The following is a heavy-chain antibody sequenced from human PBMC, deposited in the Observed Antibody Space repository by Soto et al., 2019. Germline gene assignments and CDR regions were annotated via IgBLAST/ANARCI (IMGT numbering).Heavy chain of an antibody. Sequence: ASVKVSCKASGYTFTSYDINWVRQAPGQGLEWMGIINPSGDSRNYAQKFQGRVTMTRDTSTRTVYMEVSSLRSEDTAVYYCARGDSSGWYKKDFDYWGQGTLVTVSS. D-gene: IGHD6-19*01. CDR3: ARGDSSGWYKKDFDY. J-gene: IGHJ4*02. CDR1: GYTFTSYD. V-gene: IGHV1-46*01. CDR2: INPSGDSR.